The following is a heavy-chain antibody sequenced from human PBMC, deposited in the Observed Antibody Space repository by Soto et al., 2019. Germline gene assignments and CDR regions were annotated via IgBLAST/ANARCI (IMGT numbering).Heavy chain of an antibody. Sequence: QVQLQESGPGLVKPSGTLSLTCAVSGDSISSGNWWSWVRQPPGKGLEWIGEIYHNGNTNYNPSLMSRVTISMDKSKNQFSLKLNSVTAADTAVYYCARCGSSGHFSRFDPWGQGTLVTVSS. V-gene: IGHV4-4*02. J-gene: IGHJ5*02. CDR2: IYHNGNT. D-gene: IGHD6-19*01. CDR1: GDSISSGNW. CDR3: ARCGSSGHFSRFDP.